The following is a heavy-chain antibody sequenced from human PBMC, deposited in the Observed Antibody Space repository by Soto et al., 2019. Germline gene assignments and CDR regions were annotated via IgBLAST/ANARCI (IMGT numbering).Heavy chain of an antibody. V-gene: IGHV3-66*01. D-gene: IGHD3-22*01. CDR3: VKGTQFYFDSSGVDY. Sequence: GGSLGLSCAASGFTVSSNYMSWVRQAPGKGLEWVSVIYSGGSTYYADSVKGRFTISRDSSKNTLYLQMSSLRVDDTAVYYCVKGTQFYFDSSGVDYWGQGTLVTGSS. CDR1: GFTVSSNY. J-gene: IGHJ4*02. CDR2: IYSGGST.